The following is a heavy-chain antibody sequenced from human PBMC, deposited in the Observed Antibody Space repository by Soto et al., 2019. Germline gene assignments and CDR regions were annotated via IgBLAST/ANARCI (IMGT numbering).Heavy chain of an antibody. CDR1: ARSFSGYY. V-gene: IGHV4-39*01. CDR2: IYYSGST. J-gene: IGHJ6*02. CDR3: ARRLYCSGGSCYPDYYYYYGMDV. D-gene: IGHD2-15*01. Sequence: SETLSLTCTVYARSFSGYYWSWIRQPPGKGLEWIGSIYYSGSTYYNPSLKSRVTISVDTSKNQFSLKLSSATAADTAVYYCARRLYCSGGSCYPDYYYYYGMDVWGQGTTVTVSS.